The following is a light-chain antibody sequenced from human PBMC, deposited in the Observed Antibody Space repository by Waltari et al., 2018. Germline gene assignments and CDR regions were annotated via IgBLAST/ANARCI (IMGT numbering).Light chain of an antibody. CDR3: QQYYSTPPT. Sequence: DIVMTQSPDSLAVSLGERATINCKSSQSVLYSSNNKNYLAWYQQKPGQPPKLGIYWAGTRESGVPDRFSGSGSGTDFTLTISSLQAEDVAVYYCQQYYSTPPTFGQGTKVEIK. CDR1: QSVLYSSNNKNY. J-gene: IGKJ1*01. CDR2: WAG. V-gene: IGKV4-1*01.